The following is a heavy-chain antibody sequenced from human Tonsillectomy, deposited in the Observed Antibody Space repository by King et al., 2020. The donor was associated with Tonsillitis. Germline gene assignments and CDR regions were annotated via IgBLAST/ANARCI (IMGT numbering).Heavy chain of an antibody. V-gene: IGHV3-11*01. Sequence: VQLVESGGGLVKPGGSLRLSCAAYGFTFSDYYMSWIRQAPGKGLEWVSYISSSGSTIYYADSVKGRFTISRDNAKNSLYLQMNSLRAEDTAVYYCARYLYVDCSGGSCYYYYMDVWGKGTTVTVSS. J-gene: IGHJ6*03. D-gene: IGHD2-15*01. CDR3: ARYLYVDCSGGSCYYYYMDV. CDR1: GFTFSDYY. CDR2: ISSSGSTI.